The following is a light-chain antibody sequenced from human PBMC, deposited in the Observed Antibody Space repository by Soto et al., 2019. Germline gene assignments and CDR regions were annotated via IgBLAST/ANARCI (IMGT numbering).Light chain of an antibody. V-gene: IGKV3-20*01. CDR1: QSVSSSY. Sequence: EIVLTQSPGTLSLSPGERATLSCRASQSVSSSYLAWYQQKPGQAPRLLIYGASSRATGIPDRFSGSGSGTDFTLTISRLGPEDFAVYYCQQYGSSRFGQGTKVEIK. CDR2: GAS. J-gene: IGKJ1*01. CDR3: QQYGSSR.